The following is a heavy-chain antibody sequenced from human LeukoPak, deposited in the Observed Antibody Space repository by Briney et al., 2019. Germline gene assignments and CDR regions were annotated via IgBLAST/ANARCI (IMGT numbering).Heavy chain of an antibody. CDR1: GGTFSSYA. D-gene: IGHD5-12*01. Sequence: ASVKVSCKASGGTFSSYAISWVRQAPGQGLEWMGGIIPIFGTANYAQKFQGRVTITADKSTSTAYLELGSLRSADTAVYYCARDSDPYSGYLNFDYWGQGTLVTVSS. CDR3: ARDSDPYSGYLNFDY. J-gene: IGHJ4*02. V-gene: IGHV1-69*06. CDR2: IIPIFGTA.